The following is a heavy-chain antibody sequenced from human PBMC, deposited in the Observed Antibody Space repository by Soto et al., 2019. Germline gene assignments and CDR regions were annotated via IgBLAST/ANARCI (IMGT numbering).Heavy chain of an antibody. CDR1: GYTFTGYY. J-gene: IGHJ4*02. CDR2: INPNSGGT. D-gene: IGHD1-26*01. Sequence: QVQLVQSGAEVKKPGASVKVSCKASGYTFTGYYMHWVRQAPGQGLEWMGWINPNSGGTNYAQKFQGRVTITADESTSTAYMELSSLRSEDTAVYYCARDVGLPSDYWGQGTLVTVSS. V-gene: IGHV1-2*02. CDR3: ARDVGLPSDY.